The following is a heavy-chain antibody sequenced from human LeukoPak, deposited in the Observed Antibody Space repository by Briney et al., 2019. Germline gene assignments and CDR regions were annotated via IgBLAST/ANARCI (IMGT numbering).Heavy chain of an antibody. J-gene: IGHJ5*02. CDR3: ARESCGGGGSCFNWFDP. CDR1: GGSISSDY. V-gene: IGHV4-59*01. Sequence: SETLSLTCTISGGSISSDYWSWIRQPPGKGLEWTGYIYYSGSTNYNPSLKSRVTISVDTSKNQFSLKLSSVTAADTAVYYCARESCGGGGSCFNWFDPWGQGTLVTVSS. D-gene: IGHD2-15*01. CDR2: IYYSGST.